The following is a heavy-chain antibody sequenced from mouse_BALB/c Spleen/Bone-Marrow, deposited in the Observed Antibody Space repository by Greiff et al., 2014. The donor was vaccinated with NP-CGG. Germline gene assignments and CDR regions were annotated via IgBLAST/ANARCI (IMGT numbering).Heavy chain of an antibody. J-gene: IGHJ2*01. D-gene: IGHD4-1*01. V-gene: IGHV1-55*01. CDR3: AREKDWVFDY. Sequence: QVQLQQSGAELVKPGTSVKMSCKASGYTFTSYWMHWVKQRPGQGLEWIGGIYPGSDSTNYNEKLKSKATLTVDTSSSTAYMQLSSLTSEDSAVYYCAREKDWVFDYWGQGTTLTVSS. CDR2: IYPGSDST. CDR1: GYTFTSYW.